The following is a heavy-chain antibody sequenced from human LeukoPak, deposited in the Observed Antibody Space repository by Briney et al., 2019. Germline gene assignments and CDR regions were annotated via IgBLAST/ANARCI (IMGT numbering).Heavy chain of an antibody. J-gene: IGHJ5*02. Sequence: GESLKISCKGSGYSFTSYWIGWVRQMPGKGLEWMGIIYPGDSDTRYSPSFQGQVTISADKFISTAYLQWSSLKASDTAMYYCARTFMVRGVMNWFDPWGQGTLVTVSS. CDR1: GYSFTSYW. CDR2: IYPGDSDT. D-gene: IGHD3-10*01. CDR3: ARTFMVRGVMNWFDP. V-gene: IGHV5-51*01.